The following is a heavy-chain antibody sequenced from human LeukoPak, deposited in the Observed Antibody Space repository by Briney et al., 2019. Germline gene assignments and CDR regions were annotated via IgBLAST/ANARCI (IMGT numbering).Heavy chain of an antibody. CDR2: IIPIFGTA. V-gene: IGHV1-69*13. Sequence: GASVKVSCKASGGTFSSYAISWVRQAPGQGLEWMGGIIPIFGTANYAQKFQGRVTITADESTSTAYMELSSLRSEDTAVYYCARGILGAYYTRSPLYYFDYWGQGTLVTVSS. CDR1: GGTFSSYA. D-gene: IGHD3-3*01. CDR3: ARGILGAYYTRSPLYYFDY. J-gene: IGHJ4*02.